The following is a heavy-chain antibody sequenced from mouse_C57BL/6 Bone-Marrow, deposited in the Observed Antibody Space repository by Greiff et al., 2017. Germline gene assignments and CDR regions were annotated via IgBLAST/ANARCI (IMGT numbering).Heavy chain of an antibody. CDR2: IDPEDGET. J-gene: IGHJ1*03. D-gene: IGHD1-2*01. CDR3: APHYYGKGFDV. V-gene: IGHV14-2*01. Sequence: VTLKESGAELVKPGASVTLSCTASGFNIKDYYMHWVKQRTEQGLEWIGRIDPEDGETKYAPKFQGKATITADTSSNTAYLQLSSLTSEDTAVYYCAPHYYGKGFDVWGTGTTVTVSS. CDR1: GFNIKDYY.